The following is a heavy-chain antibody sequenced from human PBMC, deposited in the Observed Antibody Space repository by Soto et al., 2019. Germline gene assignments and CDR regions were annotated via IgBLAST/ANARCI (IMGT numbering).Heavy chain of an antibody. CDR2: ISTYNGDT. CDR1: GYSFTTYG. D-gene: IGHD2-15*01. Sequence: QVQLVQSGAEVKKPGASVKVSCKASGYSFTTYGIAWVRQAPGQGLEWMGWISTYNGDTDYAQNLQGRVIMTTDTSTTTAYMELRSLRYDDTAVYYCAREGSRPYYYYGMDVWGQGTTVSVSS. J-gene: IGHJ6*02. V-gene: IGHV1-18*01. CDR3: AREGSRPYYYYGMDV.